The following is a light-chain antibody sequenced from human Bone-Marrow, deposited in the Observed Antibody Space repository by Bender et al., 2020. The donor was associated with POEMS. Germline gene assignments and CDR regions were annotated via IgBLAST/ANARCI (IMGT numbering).Light chain of an antibody. Sequence: QSVLTQPPSVSGAPGQRVTISCTGSSSNTGSGYDINWYQHLPGTAPKLLIYGYNNRPSGVSNRFSGSKSGNTASLTISGLQAEDEADYYCTSHTRTNSDVLFGGGTKLTVL. CDR1: SSNTGSGYD. J-gene: IGLJ2*01. CDR3: TSHTRTNSDVL. V-gene: IGLV1-40*01. CDR2: GYN.